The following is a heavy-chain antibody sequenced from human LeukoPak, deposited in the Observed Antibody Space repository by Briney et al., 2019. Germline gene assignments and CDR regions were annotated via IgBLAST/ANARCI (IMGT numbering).Heavy chain of an antibody. CDR3: ARDQGSNYYYYGMDV. J-gene: IGHJ6*02. V-gene: IGHV1-18*01. CDR1: GYTFTSYG. D-gene: IGHD4-11*01. Sequence: ASVKVSCKASGYTFTSYGISWVRQAPGQGLEWMGWISAYNGNTNYAQKLQGRVTMTTDTSTSTAYMGLRSLRSDDTAVYYCARDQGSNYYYYGMDVWGQGTTVTVSS. CDR2: ISAYNGNT.